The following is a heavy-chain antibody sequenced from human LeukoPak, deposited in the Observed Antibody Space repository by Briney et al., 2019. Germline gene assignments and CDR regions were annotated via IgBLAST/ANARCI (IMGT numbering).Heavy chain of an antibody. V-gene: IGHV1-2*06. J-gene: IGHJ4*02. Sequence: GASVKVSCKASGHTFTDYYMHWVRQAPGQGLEWMGRINPNNGGTHYAQTFQGRVTMTRDTSISTAYMELSRLRFDDTAVYYCYLEGVPVTGTSYYWGQGTLVTVSS. CDR2: INPNNGGT. CDR3: YLEGVPVTGTSYY. CDR1: GHTFTDYY. D-gene: IGHD6-19*01.